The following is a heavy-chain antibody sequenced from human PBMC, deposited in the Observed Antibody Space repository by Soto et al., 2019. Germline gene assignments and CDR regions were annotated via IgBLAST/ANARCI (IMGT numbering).Heavy chain of an antibody. D-gene: IGHD1-1*01. V-gene: IGHV1-69*06. Sequence: QVQLVQSGAEVKKPGSSVKVSCKPSGGTFSSYAVNWVRQAPGLGLEWMGQILPLFGTTHYAQELQGRVTITADRSTSTAYMDLSSLRSADTAVYYCVRGPDNRWIDYWGQGALVTVSS. CDR3: VRGPDNRWIDY. CDR1: GGTFSSYA. J-gene: IGHJ4*02. CDR2: ILPLFGTT.